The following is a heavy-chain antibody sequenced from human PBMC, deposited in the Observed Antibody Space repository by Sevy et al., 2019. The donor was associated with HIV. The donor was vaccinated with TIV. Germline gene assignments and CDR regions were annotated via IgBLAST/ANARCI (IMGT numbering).Heavy chain of an antibody. CDR1: GYTLTELS. D-gene: IGHD4-17*01. CDR2: FDPEDGET. Sequence: ASVKVSCKVSGYTLTELSMHWVRQAPGKGLEWMGGFDPEDGETIYAQKFQGRVTMTEDTSTDTAYMELSSLRSEDTAMYYCATSLRTTVTTTIDYWGQGTLVTVSS. J-gene: IGHJ4*02. CDR3: ATSLRTTVTTTIDY. V-gene: IGHV1-24*01.